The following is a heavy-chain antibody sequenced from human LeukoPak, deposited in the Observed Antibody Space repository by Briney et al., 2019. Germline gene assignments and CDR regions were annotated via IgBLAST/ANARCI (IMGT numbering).Heavy chain of an antibody. CDR1: GGTFSSYA. CDR3: ARDKDPAYYFDY. CDR2: INPNSGGT. Sequence: ASVKVSCKASGGTFSSYAISWVRQAPGQGLEWMGWINPNSGGTNYAQKFQGRVTMTRDTSISTAYMELSRLRSDDTAVYYCARDKDPAYYFDYWGQGTLVTVSS. J-gene: IGHJ4*02. D-gene: IGHD2-2*01. V-gene: IGHV1-2*02.